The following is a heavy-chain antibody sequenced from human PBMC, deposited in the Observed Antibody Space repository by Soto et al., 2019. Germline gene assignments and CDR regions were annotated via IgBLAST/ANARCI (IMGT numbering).Heavy chain of an antibody. J-gene: IGHJ4*02. Sequence: QPRGPLRPSCAASGYLSCSYPKYRARPAPAKGLEWVSTTSGGDGQPFYADSLKGRFSISRVTSVNALYLLIYSLRADHLATYYLARGYVIDYWGQGSRGT. V-gene: IGHV3-23*01. CDR1: GYLSCSYP. CDR3: ARGYVIDY. CDR2: TSGGDGQP. D-gene: IGHD1-1*01.